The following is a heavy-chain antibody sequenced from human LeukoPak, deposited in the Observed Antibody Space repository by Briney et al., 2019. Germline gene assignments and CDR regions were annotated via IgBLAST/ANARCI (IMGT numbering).Heavy chain of an antibody. D-gene: IGHD2-2*02. Sequence: GGSLRLSCAASGFTFSNAWMSWVRQAPGKGLEWVGRIKSKTDGGTTDYAAPVKGRFTISRDDSKNTLYLQMNSLKTEDTAVYYCTTNPRYCSSTSGYTEEYFQHWGQGTLVTVSS. J-gene: IGHJ1*01. CDR2: IKSKTDGGTT. CDR3: TTNPRYCSSTSGYTEEYFQH. V-gene: IGHV3-15*01. CDR1: GFTFSNAW.